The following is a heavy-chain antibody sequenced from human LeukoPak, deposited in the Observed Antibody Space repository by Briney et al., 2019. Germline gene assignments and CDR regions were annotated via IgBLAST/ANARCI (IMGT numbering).Heavy chain of an antibody. CDR2: IYYSGST. J-gene: IGHJ4*02. CDR1: GGSISSSSFY. CDR3: ARHPAVDTFWYDY. V-gene: IGHV4-39*01. D-gene: IGHD5-18*01. Sequence: SETLSLTCTVSGGSISSSSFYWGWIRQPPGKGLEWIGSIYYSGSTYYNPSLKSRVTISVDTSMNQFSLKLSSVTAADTAVYYCARHPAVDTFWYDYWGQGTLVTVSS.